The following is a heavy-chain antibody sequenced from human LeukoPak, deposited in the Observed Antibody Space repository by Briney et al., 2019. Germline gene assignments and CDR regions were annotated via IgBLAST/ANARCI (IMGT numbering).Heavy chain of an antibody. Sequence: GGALRLSCAASGFTFSSYAMSWVRQAPGKGLEWVSAIRGSGGSTYYADSVKGRFTISRDNSKNTLYLQMNSLRDEDTAVSYCAKPVPREWLVFDYWGQGTLVTVSS. CDR3: AKPVPREWLVFDY. D-gene: IGHD6-19*01. J-gene: IGHJ4*02. V-gene: IGHV3-23*01. CDR1: GFTFSSYA. CDR2: IRGSGGST.